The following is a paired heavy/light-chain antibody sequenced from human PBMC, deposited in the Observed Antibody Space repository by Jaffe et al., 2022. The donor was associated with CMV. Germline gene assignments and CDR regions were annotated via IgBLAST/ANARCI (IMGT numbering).Heavy chain of an antibody. CDR3: TTYGREYCSGSACYSSFQNYHYHYGLDV. V-gene: IGHV3-15*01. J-gene: IGHJ6*02. Sequence: EVQLVESGGGLVKPGGSLRLSCAASGFTFTNAWMSWVRQAPGKGLEWVGLIKTKTEGGTRDYAAPVKGRFTISRDDSKDTLYLQMNSLKIEDTAVYYCTTYGREYCSGSACYSSFQNYHYHYGLDVWGQGTTVTVSS. CDR1: GFTFTNAW. CDR2: IKTKTEGGTR. D-gene: IGHD2-15*01.
Light chain of an antibody. V-gene: IGLV2-8*01. J-gene: IGLJ1*01. CDR2: EVK. CDR3: SSYAGYNNLV. Sequence: QSALTQPPSASGSPGQSVTISCAGTSGDVGGYNYVSWYQQHPGKPPKLMIYEVKKRPSGVPDRFSGSKSGDTASLTVSGLQAEDEADYYCSSYAGYNNLVFGSGTKVTVL. CDR1: SGDVGGYNY.